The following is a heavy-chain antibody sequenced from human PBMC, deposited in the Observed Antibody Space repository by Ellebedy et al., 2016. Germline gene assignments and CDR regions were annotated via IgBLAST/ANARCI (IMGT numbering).Heavy chain of an antibody. V-gene: IGHV4-4*02. CDR2: IYHSGST. J-gene: IGHJ4*02. Sequence: SETLSLTCAVSGGSISSSNWWSWVRQPPGKGLEWIGEIYHSGSTNYNPSLKSRVTISVDKSKKQFSLKLSSVTAADTAVYYCATGGVGYCSGGSCYSFDYWGQGTLVTVSS. D-gene: IGHD2-15*01. CDR3: ATGGVGYCSGGSCYSFDY. CDR1: GGSISSSNW.